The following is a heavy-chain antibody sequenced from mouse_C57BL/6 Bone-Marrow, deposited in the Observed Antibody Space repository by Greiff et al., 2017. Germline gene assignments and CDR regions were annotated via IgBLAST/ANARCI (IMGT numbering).Heavy chain of an antibody. Sequence: EVQLQQSGPVLVKPGASVKMSCKASGYTFTDYYMNWVKQSHGKSLEWIGVINPYNGGTSYNQKFKGKATLTVDKSSSTAYMQLSNLTSEDSAVYYCARGVYSNYGAYWGQGTLVTVSA. CDR1: GYTFTDYY. D-gene: IGHD2-5*01. CDR3: ARGVYSNYGAY. V-gene: IGHV1-19*01. J-gene: IGHJ3*01. CDR2: INPYNGGT.